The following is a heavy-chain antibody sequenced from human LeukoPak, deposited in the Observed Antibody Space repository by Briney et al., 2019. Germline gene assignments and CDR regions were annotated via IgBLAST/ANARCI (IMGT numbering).Heavy chain of an antibody. D-gene: IGHD3-10*01. Sequence: PSETLSLTCTVSGDSISSSSYSSTYYWAWIRQPPGKGLEWIGSISHSGSTYYNPSLKSRVTISVDTSKNQFSLKVGSVTAADAAVYYCARHPASYYNYWGQGTLVTVSS. CDR3: ARHPASYYNY. CDR2: ISHSGST. V-gene: IGHV4-39*01. J-gene: IGHJ4*02. CDR1: GDSISSSSYSSTYY.